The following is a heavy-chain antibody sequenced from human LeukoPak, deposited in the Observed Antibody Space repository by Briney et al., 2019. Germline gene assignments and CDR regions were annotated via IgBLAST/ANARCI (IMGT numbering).Heavy chain of an antibody. D-gene: IGHD3-10*01. Sequence: SETLSLTCTVSGGSISGCSYYWGWIRQPPGKGLEWIGSIYYSGSIYYNPSLKSRGAISVDTSKHQFPQKLSSVTAADTAVYYCARQTMIRGVIAIPIDTWGQGTLVTVSS. CDR2: IYYSGSI. V-gene: IGHV4-39*01. CDR1: GGSISGCSYY. CDR3: ARQTMIRGVIAIPIDT. J-gene: IGHJ5*02.